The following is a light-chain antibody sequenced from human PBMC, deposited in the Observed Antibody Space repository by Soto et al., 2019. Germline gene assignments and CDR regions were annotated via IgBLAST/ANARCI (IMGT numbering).Light chain of an antibody. J-gene: IGLJ2*01. CDR1: SSDVGGYKY. Sequence: QSALTQPPSASGSPGQSVTISCTGTSSDVGGYKYISWYQHHPDKATKVVIYEVTKRPSGVPDCFSGSQSGNTASLTISGLQAEDEADYYCSSYGGTNNVVFGGGTKLTVL. CDR3: SSYGGTNNVV. V-gene: IGLV2-8*01. CDR2: EVT.